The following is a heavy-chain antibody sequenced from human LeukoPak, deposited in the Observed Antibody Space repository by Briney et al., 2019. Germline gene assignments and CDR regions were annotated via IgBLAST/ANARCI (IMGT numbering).Heavy chain of an antibody. CDR1: GFTSSTYW. CDR2: IQHDGSER. Sequence: PGGSLRLSCAASGFTSSTYWMTWVRQAPGKGLEWVANIQHDGSERNYMESVKGRFTIASDNAKKSLYLQMNNLRAEDTAVYYCAAGSGWSSDYWGQGTLVTVSS. J-gene: IGHJ4*02. CDR3: AAGSGWSSDY. D-gene: IGHD6-19*01. V-gene: IGHV3-7*03.